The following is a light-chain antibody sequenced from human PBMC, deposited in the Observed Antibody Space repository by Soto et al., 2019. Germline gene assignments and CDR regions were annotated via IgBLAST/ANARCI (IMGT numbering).Light chain of an antibody. V-gene: IGKV3-20*01. CDR2: GAS. CDR3: QQYGSSPPLT. J-gene: IGKJ4*01. Sequence: EFVLTQSPGNLSLSPGERATLSCRASQSISSSFLAWSQQKPGQAPKLLIYGASSRGTGIPARFSGSGSVSDFTLTISRLEPEDFAVYYCQQYGSSPPLTFGGGTKVEIK. CDR1: QSISSSF.